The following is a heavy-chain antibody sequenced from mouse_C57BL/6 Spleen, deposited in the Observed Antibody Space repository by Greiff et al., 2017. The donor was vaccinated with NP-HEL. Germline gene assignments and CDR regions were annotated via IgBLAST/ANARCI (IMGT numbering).Heavy chain of an antibody. D-gene: IGHD2-4*01. CDR2: INPYNGGT. Sequence: VQLQQSGPVLVKPGASVKMSCKASGYTFTDYYMNWVKQSHGKSLEWIGVINPYNGGTSYNQKFKGKATLTVDKSSSTAYMELNSLPSEDSAVYYWARSIYYDYDNYAMDYWGQGTSVTVSS. V-gene: IGHV1-19*01. J-gene: IGHJ4*01. CDR3: ARSIYYDYDNYAMDY. CDR1: GYTFTDYY.